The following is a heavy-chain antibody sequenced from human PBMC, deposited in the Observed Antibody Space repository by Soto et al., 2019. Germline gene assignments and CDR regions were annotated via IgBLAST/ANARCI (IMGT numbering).Heavy chain of an antibody. Sequence: GGSLRLSCAASGFTFSSYAMSWVRQAPGKGLEWVSAISGSGGSTYYADSVKGRFTISRDNSKNTLYLQMNSLRAEDTAVYYCAKLTADSWYRYYGMDVWGQGTTVTVSS. D-gene: IGHD6-13*01. CDR3: AKLTADSWYRYYGMDV. V-gene: IGHV3-23*01. CDR1: GFTFSSYA. J-gene: IGHJ6*02. CDR2: ISGSGGST.